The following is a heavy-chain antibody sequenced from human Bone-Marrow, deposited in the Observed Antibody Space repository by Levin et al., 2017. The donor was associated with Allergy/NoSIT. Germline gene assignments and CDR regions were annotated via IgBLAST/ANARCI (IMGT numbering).Heavy chain of an antibody. J-gene: IGHJ6*02. CDR3: ARVNIETRDFFYYGMDV. CDR1: GYTFATYA. V-gene: IGHV1-3*01. D-gene: IGHD2-21*02. Sequence: GASVKVSCKASGYTFATYAIHWVRQVPGQGLEWMGWINVGNGNTKTSPKFLGRATMTSDTSATTAYMELSSLTSEDTAVYYCARVNIETRDFFYYGMDVWGQGTTVTVSS. CDR2: INVGNGNT.